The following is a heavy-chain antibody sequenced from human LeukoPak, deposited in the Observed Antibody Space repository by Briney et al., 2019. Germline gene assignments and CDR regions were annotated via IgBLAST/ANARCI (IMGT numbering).Heavy chain of an antibody. CDR1: GGSISSYY. V-gene: IGHV4-59*01. D-gene: IGHD3-16*01. CDR2: IYYSGST. Sequence: SETLSLTCAVSGGSISSYYWSWIRQPPGKGLEWIGYIYYSGSTHCNPSLKTRVTISVDTSKNQFSLRLSSVTAADTAVYYCAREGEYGHGPFDYWGQGTLVTVSS. CDR3: AREGEYGHGPFDY. J-gene: IGHJ4*02.